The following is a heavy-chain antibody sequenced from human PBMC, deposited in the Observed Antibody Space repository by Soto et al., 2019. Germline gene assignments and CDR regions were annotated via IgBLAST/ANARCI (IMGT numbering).Heavy chain of an antibody. Sequence: SVKVSCKASGGTFSSYAISWVRQAPGQGLEWMGGIIPIFGTANYAQKFQGRVTITADESTSTAYMELSSLRSEDTAVYYCAMSIAAAGTSGYYYYYGMDVWGRGTTVTVSS. CDR3: AMSIAAAGTSGYYYYYGMDV. D-gene: IGHD6-13*01. V-gene: IGHV1-69*13. CDR2: IIPIFGTA. CDR1: GGTFSSYA. J-gene: IGHJ6*02.